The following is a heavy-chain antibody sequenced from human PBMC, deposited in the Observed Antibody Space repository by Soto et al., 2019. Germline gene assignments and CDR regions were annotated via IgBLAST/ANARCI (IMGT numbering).Heavy chain of an antibody. Sequence: EVQLVESGGGFVTPGGSLRLSCAASGFTFSDSWMGWVRQAPGKGLEWVGRILSKNDGGTTDYAAPVKGRVTISRDDSKNTLYLQMNSLKTEDTAVYYCTTYDYISGIYRYRWAYWGRGTLVTVSS. CDR1: GFTFSDSW. V-gene: IGHV3-15*01. CDR2: ILSKNDGGTT. CDR3: TTYDYISGIYRYRWAY. D-gene: IGHD3-16*02. J-gene: IGHJ4*02.